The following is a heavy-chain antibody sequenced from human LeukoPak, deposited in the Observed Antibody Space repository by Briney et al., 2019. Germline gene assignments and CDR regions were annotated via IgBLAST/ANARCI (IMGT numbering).Heavy chain of an antibody. CDR2: IYSGGST. J-gene: IGHJ4*02. Sequence: PGGSLRLSCAASGFTVSSNYMSWVRQAPGKGLEWVSVIYSGGSTYYADSVKGRFTISRDNSKNTLYLQMNSLRAEDTAVYYCARAAVTGDLEAFDYWGQGTLVTVSS. V-gene: IGHV3-53*01. CDR3: ARAAVTGDLEAFDY. D-gene: IGHD7-27*01. CDR1: GFTVSSNY.